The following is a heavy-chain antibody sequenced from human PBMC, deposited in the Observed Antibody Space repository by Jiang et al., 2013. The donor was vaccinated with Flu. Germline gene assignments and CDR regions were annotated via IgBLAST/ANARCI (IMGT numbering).Heavy chain of an antibody. D-gene: IGHD6-13*01. CDR2: TYYRSKWYN. J-gene: IGHJ4*02. CDR3: ARDYSSYWYGLDY. Sequence: RQSPSRGLEWLGRTYYRSKWYNDYAVSVESRITINPDTSKNQFSLQLNSVTPEDTAVYYCARDYSSYWYGLDYWGQGTLVTVSS. V-gene: IGHV6-1*01.